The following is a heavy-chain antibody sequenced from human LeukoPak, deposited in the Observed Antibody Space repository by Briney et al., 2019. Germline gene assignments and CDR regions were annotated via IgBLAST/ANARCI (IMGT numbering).Heavy chain of an antibody. V-gene: IGHV4-59*01. J-gene: IGHJ4*02. CDR3: ARLYYYDSSGYYPYFDY. CDR1: GGSISSYY. CDR2: IYYSGST. Sequence: SETLSLTCTVSGGSISSYYWSWIRQPPGKGLEWIGYIYYSGSTNYNPSLKSRVTISVDTSKNQLSLKLSSVTAADTAVYYCARLYYYDSSGYYPYFDYWGQGTLVTVSS. D-gene: IGHD3-22*01.